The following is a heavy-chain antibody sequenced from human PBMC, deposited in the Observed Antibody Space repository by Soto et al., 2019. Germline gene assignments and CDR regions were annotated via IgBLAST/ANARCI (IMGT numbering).Heavy chain of an antibody. CDR1: GYTFTIYG. CDR2: ISAYNGNT. D-gene: IGHD6-19*01. V-gene: IGHV1-18*01. CDR3: ARAFGSSGWIEYFQH. J-gene: IGHJ1*01. Sequence: ASVKVSCKASGYTFTIYGISWVLQAPGQGLEWMGWISAYNGNTNYAQKLQGRVTMTTDTSTSTAYMELRSLRSDDTAVYYCARAFGSSGWIEYFQHWGQGTLVTVSS.